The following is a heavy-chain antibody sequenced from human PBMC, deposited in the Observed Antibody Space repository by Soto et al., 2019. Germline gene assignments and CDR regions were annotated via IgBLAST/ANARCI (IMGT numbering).Heavy chain of an antibody. V-gene: IGHV4-31*03. D-gene: IGHD2-2*02. Sequence: TLSLTCTVSGVSISSSGYYGSWIRQHPGKGLEWIGHIYYSWITYYNPSLKSRVTISVDTSKNQFSLKLSSVTAADTAVYYCVRLRYCSSTSCHRFDPWGQGTLVTVSS. CDR3: VRLRYCSSTSCHRFDP. J-gene: IGHJ5*02. CDR1: GVSISSSGYY. CDR2: IYYSWIT.